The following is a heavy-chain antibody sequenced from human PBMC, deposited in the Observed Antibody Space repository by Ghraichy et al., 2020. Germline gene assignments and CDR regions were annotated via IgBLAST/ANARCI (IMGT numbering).Heavy chain of an antibody. CDR1: GLTFSIYS. J-gene: IGHJ4*02. Sequence: GGSLRLSCAASGLTFSIYSMTWVRQAPGKGLECVSSIGTSSSYIYYADSVKGRFTISRDNAKNSLYLQMNDLRVEDTAVYYCASSVVADDYWGQGTLVTVSS. CDR3: ASSVVADDY. CDR2: IGTSSSYI. D-gene: IGHD3-22*01. V-gene: IGHV3-21*01.